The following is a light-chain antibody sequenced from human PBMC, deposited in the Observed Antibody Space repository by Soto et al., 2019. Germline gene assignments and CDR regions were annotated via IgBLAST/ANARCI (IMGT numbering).Light chain of an antibody. Sequence: DTQMTQSPSSLSASVGDRVTITCRASQSISSSLNWYQQKPGKAPKLLIYVASSLQSGVPSRFSGSGSGTDFTLTINSLEPEDFAVYYCQQRNVWPPITFGQGTRLAI. V-gene: IGKV1-39*01. J-gene: IGKJ5*01. CDR1: QSISSS. CDR3: QQRNVWPPIT. CDR2: VAS.